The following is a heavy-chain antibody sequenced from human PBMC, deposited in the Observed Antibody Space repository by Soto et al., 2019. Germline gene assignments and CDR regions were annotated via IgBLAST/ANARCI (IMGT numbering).Heavy chain of an antibody. V-gene: IGHV3-11*01. CDR1: GFTFGDYY. Sequence: QVQLVESGGGLVKPGGSLRLSCAASGFTFGDYYMTWIRQAPGKGLEWVSFIGNRGTGIYYADSVKGRFTIFRDNAKNSLYLQMNSLRAEATAMYYCARDLRAVGMASRFDPWGQGTLVTVSS. J-gene: IGHJ5*02. CDR2: IGNRGTGI. CDR3: ARDLRAVGMASRFDP. D-gene: IGHD6-13*01.